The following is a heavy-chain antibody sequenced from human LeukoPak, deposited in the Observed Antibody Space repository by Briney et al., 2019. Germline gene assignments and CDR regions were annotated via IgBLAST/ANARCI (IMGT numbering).Heavy chain of an antibody. J-gene: IGHJ4*02. D-gene: IGHD6-13*01. Sequence: GGSLRLSCAASGFTVSSNYMSWVRQAPGKGLEWVSVIYSGGSTYYADSVKGRFTISRDNSKNTLYLQMNSLRAEDTAVYYCARVYSSSWYIYYWGQGTLVTVSS. V-gene: IGHV3-53*01. CDR2: IYSGGST. CDR1: GFTVSSNY. CDR3: ARVYSSSWYIYY.